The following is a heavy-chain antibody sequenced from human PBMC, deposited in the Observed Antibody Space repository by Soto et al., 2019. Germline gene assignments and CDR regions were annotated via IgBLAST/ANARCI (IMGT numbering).Heavy chain of an antibody. J-gene: IGHJ3*01. CDR2: IRGKGYGGTA. CDR1: GFTFSDYT. Sequence: SCTGSGFTFSDYTITWLRQAPGKGLEWVGFIRGKGYGGTAEYAASVKGRFTISRDDSKSIAYLQMNSLRTEDTAVYFCTRDQPITPWGQGTMVTVSS. D-gene: IGHD3-10*01. V-gene: IGHV3-49*03. CDR3: TRDQPITP.